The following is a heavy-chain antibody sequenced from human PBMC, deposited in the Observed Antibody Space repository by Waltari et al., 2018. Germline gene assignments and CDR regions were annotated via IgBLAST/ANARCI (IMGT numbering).Heavy chain of an antibody. D-gene: IGHD3-3*02. CDR1: GYTLSNYY. Sequence: EVRLLQSGAEVKKPGTTLKISCRLSGYTLSNYYIHWIQQAPGKGLPWMGLVDPEDGQTIDAEALQGRISMTADSSTETVYMELTSLTSDDSAVYYCATALGDSISASRPFEIWGQGTVITVSS. CDR2: VDPEDGQT. V-gene: IGHV1-69-2*01. J-gene: IGHJ3*02. CDR3: ATALGDSISASRPFEI.